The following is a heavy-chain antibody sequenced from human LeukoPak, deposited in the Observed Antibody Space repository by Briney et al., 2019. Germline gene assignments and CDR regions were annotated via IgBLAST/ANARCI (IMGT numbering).Heavy chain of an antibody. CDR2: INPNSGGT. CDR3: ARAYFEWSFDP. Sequence: ASVKVSCKASGYIFTGYYMHWVRQAPGQGLEWMGWINPNSGGTNYAQKFQGRVTMTRDTSISTAYMELSRLTSDDTAEYYCARAYFEWSFDPWGQGTLVTVSS. J-gene: IGHJ5*02. D-gene: IGHD3-9*01. V-gene: IGHV1-2*02. CDR1: GYIFTGYY.